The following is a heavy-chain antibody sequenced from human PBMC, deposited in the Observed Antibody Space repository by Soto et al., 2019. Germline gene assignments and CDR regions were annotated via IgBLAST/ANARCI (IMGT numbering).Heavy chain of an antibody. CDR1: GVSGFTFSKYA. CDR3: ARGSCSGGSCSYFDY. V-gene: IGHV3-11*06. J-gene: IGHJ4*02. CDR2: VSRTTTYT. D-gene: IGHD2-15*01. Sequence: PGGSLRLSCAASGVSGFTFSKYAMSWVRQAPGKGLEWVSYVSRTTTYTDYGDSVKGRFTISRDNAKNSLYLQMNSLRAEDTAVYYCARGSCSGGSCSYFDYWGQGTLVTVSS.